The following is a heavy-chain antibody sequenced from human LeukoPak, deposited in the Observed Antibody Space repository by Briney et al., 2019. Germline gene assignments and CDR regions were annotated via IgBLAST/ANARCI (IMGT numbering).Heavy chain of an antibody. CDR2: IYYSGST. Sequence: SETLSLTCTVSGGSISSYYWSWIRQPPGKGLEWIGYIYYSGSTNYNPSLKSRVTISVDTSKNQFSLKLSSVTAADTAVYYCARGYCGSTSCYLSAFDIWGQGTMVTVSS. V-gene: IGHV4-59*08. CDR1: GGSISSYY. J-gene: IGHJ3*02. D-gene: IGHD2-2*01. CDR3: ARGYCGSTSCYLSAFDI.